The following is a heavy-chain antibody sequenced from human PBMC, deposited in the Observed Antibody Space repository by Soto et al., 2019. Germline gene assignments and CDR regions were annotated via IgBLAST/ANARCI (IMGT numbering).Heavy chain of an antibody. Sequence: GGSLRLSCAASGFTFSSYAMHWVRQAPGKGLEWVAVISYDGSNKYYADSVKGRFTISRDNSKNTLYLQMNSLRAEDTAVYYCASSGYYDSSGQSVWGQGTLVTVSS. CDR2: ISYDGSNK. CDR3: ASSGYYDSSGQSV. J-gene: IGHJ4*02. V-gene: IGHV3-30-3*01. CDR1: GFTFSSYA. D-gene: IGHD3-22*01.